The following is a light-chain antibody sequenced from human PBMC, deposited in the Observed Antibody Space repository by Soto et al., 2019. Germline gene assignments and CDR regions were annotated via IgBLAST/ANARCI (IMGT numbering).Light chain of an antibody. Sequence: EIVMTQSPATLSVSPGERATLSCRASQSVSSNLAWYQQKPGQAPRLLIYGASTRATGIPARFSGSGSGTEFTLTISSLQSEDFAVYYCKQYNNWPAYTFGQGTKLVFK. CDR2: GAS. CDR1: QSVSSN. V-gene: IGKV3-15*01. CDR3: KQYNNWPAYT. J-gene: IGKJ2*01.